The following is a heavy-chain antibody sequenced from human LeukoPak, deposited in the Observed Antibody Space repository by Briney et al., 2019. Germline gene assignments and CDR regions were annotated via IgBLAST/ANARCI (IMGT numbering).Heavy chain of an antibody. CDR2: MHYTGNS. V-gene: IGHV4-39*07. J-gene: IGHJ4*02. CDR1: GGSTKIENYY. Sequence: PSETLSPTCTVSGGSTKIENYYWAWIRQSPGKGLEWMGGMHYTGNSKSSPSLKGRVTLSIDTSKNEISLKLTSVTAADTAVYYCARGLYCVGDSCYLGNYFDYWGQGTLVTVSS. CDR3: ARGLYCVGDSCYLGNYFDY. D-gene: IGHD2-15*01.